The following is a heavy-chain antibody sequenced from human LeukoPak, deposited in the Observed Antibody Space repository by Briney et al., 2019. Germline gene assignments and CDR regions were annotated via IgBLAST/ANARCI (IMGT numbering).Heavy chain of an antibody. Sequence: ASVKVSCKSSGYTFTSYGISWVRQAPGQGLEWMGWISAYNGNTNYTQKLQGRVTMTTDTSTSTAYMELRSLRSDDTAVYYCARGLFGVVTNWFDPRGQGTLVTVSS. CDR3: ARGLFGVVTNWFDP. D-gene: IGHD3-3*01. V-gene: IGHV1-18*01. CDR2: ISAYNGNT. J-gene: IGHJ5*02. CDR1: GYTFTSYG.